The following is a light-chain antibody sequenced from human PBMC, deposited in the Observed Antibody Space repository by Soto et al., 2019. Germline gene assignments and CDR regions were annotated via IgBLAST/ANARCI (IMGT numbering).Light chain of an antibody. Sequence: DIDMSQSPSSRSASVGYRCTITFRASQSISSWLAWYQQKPGKAPKLLIYDASSLESGVPSRFSGSGSGTEFTLTISSLQPDDFATYYCQQYNSYSWTFGQGTKVDIK. CDR2: DAS. V-gene: IGKV1-5*01. CDR3: QQYNSYSWT. J-gene: IGKJ1*01. CDR1: QSISSW.